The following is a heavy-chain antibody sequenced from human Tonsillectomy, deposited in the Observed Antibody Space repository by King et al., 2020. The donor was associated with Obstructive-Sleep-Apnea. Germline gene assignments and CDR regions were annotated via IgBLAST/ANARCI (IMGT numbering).Heavy chain of an antibody. J-gene: IGHJ4*02. Sequence: VQLVESGGGLVQPGGSLRLSCAASEFTFSNYAMNWCRQAPGKGLEWGSYISGSGTTTYYADSVKGLFTISRDNSKNTLYLQMKSLTADDTAVYYCAKGGDSWGHFDYWGQGTLVTVSS. V-gene: IGHV3-23*04. CDR2: ISGSGTTT. CDR1: EFTFSNYA. D-gene: IGHD6-13*01. CDR3: AKGGDSWGHFDY.